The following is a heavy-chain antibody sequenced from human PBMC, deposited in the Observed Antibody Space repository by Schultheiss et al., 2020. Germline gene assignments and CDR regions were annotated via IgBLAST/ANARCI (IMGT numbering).Heavy chain of an antibody. Sequence: SGPTLVKPTQTLTLTCTFSGFSLSTSGVGVSWIRQPPGKALEWLALIDWDDDKYYSTSLKTRLTISKDTSKNQVVLTMTNMDPVDTATYYCSRNGCIAAAGTVAFDIWGQGTMVTVSS. V-gene: IGHV2-70*01. CDR2: IDWDDDK. J-gene: IGHJ3*02. CDR1: GFSLSTSGVG. CDR3: SRNGCIAAAGTVAFDI. D-gene: IGHD6-13*01.